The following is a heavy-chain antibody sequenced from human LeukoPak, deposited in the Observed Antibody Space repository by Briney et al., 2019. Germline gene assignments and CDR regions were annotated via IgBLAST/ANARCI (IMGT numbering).Heavy chain of an antibody. V-gene: IGHV4-4*07. CDR1: GGSISTYY. J-gene: IGHJ3*02. CDR3: ARDVQGYCTNGVCYTDAFDI. CDR2: IYASGRT. Sequence: PSETLSLTCTVSGGSISTYYWTWIRQPAGKGLEWIGRIYASGRTDYNPSLKSRVTISVDTSKNQFSLKLSSVTAADTAVYYCARDVQGYCTNGVCYTDAFDIWGQGTMVTVSS. D-gene: IGHD2-8*01.